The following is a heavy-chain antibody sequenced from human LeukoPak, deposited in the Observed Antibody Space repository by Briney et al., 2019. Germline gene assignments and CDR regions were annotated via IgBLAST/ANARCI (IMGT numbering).Heavy chain of an antibody. J-gene: IGHJ4*02. CDR1: GGSISSSSYY. CDR2: ISDIGSI. V-gene: IGHV4-61*01. D-gene: IGHD3-22*01. Sequence: SETLSLTCTVSGGSISSSSYYWSWIRQPPGKGLEWIAYISDIGSINYNPSLKSRVTISLDTSKNQFSLKLSSVTAADTAVYYCARADDSSGYLFDYWGQGTLVTVSS. CDR3: ARADDSSGYLFDY.